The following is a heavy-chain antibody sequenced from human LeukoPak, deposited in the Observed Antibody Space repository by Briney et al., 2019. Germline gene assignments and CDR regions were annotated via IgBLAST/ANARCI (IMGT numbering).Heavy chain of an antibody. CDR1: GGSFSGYY. V-gene: IGHV4-34*01. Sequence: RTSETLSLTCAVYGGSFSGYYWSWIRQPPGKGLEWIGEINHSGSTNYNPSLKSRVTISVDTSKNQFSLKLSSVTAADTAVYYCARSRIRRNYYDSSGYPTPNWFDPWGQGTLVTVSS. D-gene: IGHD3-22*01. CDR3: ARSRIRRNYYDSSGYPTPNWFDP. CDR2: INHSGST. J-gene: IGHJ5*02.